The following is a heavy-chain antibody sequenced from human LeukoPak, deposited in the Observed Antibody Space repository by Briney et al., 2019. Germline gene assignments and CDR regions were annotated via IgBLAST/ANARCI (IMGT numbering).Heavy chain of an antibody. J-gene: IGHJ4*02. Sequence: GGSLRLSCAASGFTFSSYAMNWVRQAPGKGLAWVSGINNSGGSTYYADSVKGRFTISRDNSKNTLYLQMNSLRAEDTAVYYCAKGRIVVVALDSWGQGTLVTVSS. CDR3: AKGRIVVVALDS. CDR2: INNSGGST. D-gene: IGHD3-22*01. CDR1: GFTFSSYA. V-gene: IGHV3-23*01.